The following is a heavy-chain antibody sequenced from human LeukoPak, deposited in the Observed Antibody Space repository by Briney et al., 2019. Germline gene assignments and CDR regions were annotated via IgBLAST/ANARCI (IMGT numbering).Heavy chain of an antibody. CDR2: ISAGGVGT. J-gene: IGHJ4*02. V-gene: IGHV3-23*01. CDR3: AKGTCTNGICWFDY. D-gene: IGHD2-8*01. CDR1: GFTFSSYA. Sequence: GSLRLTCAASGFTFSSYAMSWVRQAPGKGLEWVSAISAGGVGTYYADSVRGRFTISRGNSKNTLYLQMNSLRAEDTAVYHCAKGTCTNGICWFDYWGQGTLVTVSS.